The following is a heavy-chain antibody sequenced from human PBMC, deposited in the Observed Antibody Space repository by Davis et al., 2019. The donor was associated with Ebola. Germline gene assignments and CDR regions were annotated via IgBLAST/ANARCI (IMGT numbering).Heavy chain of an antibody. CDR3: ARLPYGYSYGDIYFDY. D-gene: IGHD5-18*01. CDR1: GFTFTSSA. J-gene: IGHJ4*02. Sequence: SVKVSCKASGFTFTSSAVQWVRQARGQRLEWIGWIVVGSGNTNYAQKFQERVTITRDMSTSTAYMELSSLRSEDTAVYYCARLPYGYSYGDIYFDYWGQGTLVTVSS. CDR2: IVVGSGNT. V-gene: IGHV1-58*01.